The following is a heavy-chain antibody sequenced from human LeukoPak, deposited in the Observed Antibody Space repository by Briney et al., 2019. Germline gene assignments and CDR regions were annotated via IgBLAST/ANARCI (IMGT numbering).Heavy chain of an antibody. Sequence: SETLSLTCTVSGGSIRSYYWSWIRQPAGKGLEWIGRIYTSGSTNYNPSLKSRVTMSVDTSKNQFSLKLSSVTAADAAVYYCAGTRHDYYDILTGLGWLDPWGQGTLVTVSS. D-gene: IGHD3-9*01. CDR3: AGTRHDYYDILTGLGWLDP. CDR2: IYTSGST. CDR1: GGSIRSYY. V-gene: IGHV4-4*07. J-gene: IGHJ5*02.